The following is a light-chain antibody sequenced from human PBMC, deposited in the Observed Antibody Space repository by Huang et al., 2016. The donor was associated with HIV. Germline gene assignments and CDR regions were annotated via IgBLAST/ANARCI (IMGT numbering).Light chain of an antibody. CDR3: QQYNNWPPYT. J-gene: IGKJ2*01. V-gene: IGKV3-15*01. CDR1: QSISNN. CDR2: GAS. Sequence: EIVMTQSPATLSVSPGERATLACRASQSISNNLAGYQQKPANPPRLLIYGASTRATDIPARFSGSASGTEFTLTISSLQSEDFAIYYCQQYNNWPPYTFGQGTNLELK.